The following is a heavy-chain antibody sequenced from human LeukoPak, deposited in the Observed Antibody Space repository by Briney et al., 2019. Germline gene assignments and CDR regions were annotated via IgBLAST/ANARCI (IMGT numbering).Heavy chain of an antibody. CDR3: ARDLWNYDSSGQGNWFDP. CDR1: GFTFSSYG. D-gene: IGHD3-22*01. J-gene: IGHJ5*02. CDR2: IWYDGSNK. V-gene: IGHV3-33*01. Sequence: GGSLRLSCAASGFTFSSYGMHWVRQAPGKGLEWVAVIWYDGSNKYHADSVKGRFTISRDNSKNTLYLQMNSLRAEDTAVYYCARDLWNYDSSGQGNWFDPWGQGTLVTVSS.